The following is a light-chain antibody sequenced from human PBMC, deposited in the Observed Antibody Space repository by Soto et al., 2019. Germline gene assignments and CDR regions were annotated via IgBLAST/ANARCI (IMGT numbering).Light chain of an antibody. V-gene: IGKV1-39*01. Sequence: DIQMTQSPSSLSASVGDRVTITCRASQSISSYLNWYQQKPGKAPKLLIHAASNLQSGVPSRFSGSGSGTDFTLTISSLQPEDFATYYCQQSYNTPRTFGQGTKLEIK. CDR1: QSISSY. CDR2: AAS. CDR3: QQSYNTPRT. J-gene: IGKJ2*01.